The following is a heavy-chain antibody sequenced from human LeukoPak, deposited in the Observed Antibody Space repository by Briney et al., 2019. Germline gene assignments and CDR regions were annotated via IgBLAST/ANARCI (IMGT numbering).Heavy chain of an antibody. CDR3: ARDQVPARRITIFGVTTFDFDP. Sequence: SGGSLRLSCSASGFTFTTYAMSWVRQAPGKGLEWVSAISGSGSSTYYADSVKGRFTISRDNAKNSLYLQMNSLRAEDTAVYYCARDQVPARRITIFGVTTFDFDPWGQGTLVTVSS. J-gene: IGHJ5*02. D-gene: IGHD3-3*01. CDR1: GFTFTTYA. CDR2: ISGSGSST. V-gene: IGHV3-23*01.